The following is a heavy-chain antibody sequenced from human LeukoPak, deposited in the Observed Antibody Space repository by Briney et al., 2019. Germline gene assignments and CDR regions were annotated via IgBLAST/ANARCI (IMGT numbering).Heavy chain of an antibody. V-gene: IGHV3-15*01. D-gene: IGHD2-15*01. Sequence: GGSLRLSCAASGFTFSNAWMSWVRQAPGKGLEWVGRIKSKTDGGTTDYAAPVKGRFTISRDDSKNTLYLQMNSLKTGDTAVYYCTTYCSGGSCYSIPNGMDVWGQGTTVTVSS. J-gene: IGHJ6*02. CDR3: TTYCSGGSCYSIPNGMDV. CDR2: IKSKTDGGTT. CDR1: GFTFSNAW.